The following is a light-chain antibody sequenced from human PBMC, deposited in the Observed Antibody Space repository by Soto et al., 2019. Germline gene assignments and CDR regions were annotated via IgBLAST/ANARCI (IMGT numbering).Light chain of an antibody. Sequence: ETVLTQSPGTLSLSPGERATLSCRASQTISSNYLAWYRQTPGQAPRLLIYGASNKATGIADRFSGSGSGTDSPLIISRLEPEDFALYYCQQYGSSPWTFGQGTKVGIK. CDR3: QQYGSSPWT. CDR2: GAS. CDR1: QTISSNY. J-gene: IGKJ1*01. V-gene: IGKV3-20*01.